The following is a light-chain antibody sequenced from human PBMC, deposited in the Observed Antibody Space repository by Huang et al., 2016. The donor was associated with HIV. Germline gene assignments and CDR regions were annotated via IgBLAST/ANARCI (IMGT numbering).Light chain of an antibody. CDR3: QQYNTYPQT. Sequence: AIRMTQSPSSLSASTGDRVTITCRASQHISNYLAWYQQKPGKAPKLLIHTASTLQSGVPSRFSGSGSGTDCTLTISCLQSEDFGTYYCQQYNTYPQTFGQGTKVEVK. J-gene: IGKJ1*01. CDR2: TAS. CDR1: QHISNY. V-gene: IGKV1-8*01.